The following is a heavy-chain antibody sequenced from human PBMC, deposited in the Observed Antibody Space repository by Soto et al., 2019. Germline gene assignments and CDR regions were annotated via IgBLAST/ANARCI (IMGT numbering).Heavy chain of an antibody. D-gene: IGHD1-26*01. CDR1: GFTFGIYG. J-gene: IGHJ4*02. Sequence: VQPGRSLRLSCAASGFTFGIYGMHWVRQAPGKGLEWVALVSYDGSNKDYVDSVKGRFTISRDNSKNTLYLQMNSLRAEDTAVYYCAKDKGYSGSYYVFDYWGQGTLVTVSS. V-gene: IGHV3-30*18. CDR2: VSYDGSNK. CDR3: AKDKGYSGSYYVFDY.